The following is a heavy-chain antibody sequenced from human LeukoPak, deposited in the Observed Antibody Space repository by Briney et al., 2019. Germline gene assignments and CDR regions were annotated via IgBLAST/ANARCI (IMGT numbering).Heavy chain of an antibody. CDR2: ISSGGSA. V-gene: IGHV3-23*01. D-gene: IGHD5-12*01. CDR3: AKGYLRLVDS. CDR1: GFTFSSYS. Sequence: GGSLRLSCAASGFTFSSYSMNWVRQAPGKGLEWVAAISSGGSAYYADSVKGRFTIARDNSKNTLFLQVNSLRVEDTAVYYCAKGYLRLVDSWGQGTLVTVSS. J-gene: IGHJ4*02.